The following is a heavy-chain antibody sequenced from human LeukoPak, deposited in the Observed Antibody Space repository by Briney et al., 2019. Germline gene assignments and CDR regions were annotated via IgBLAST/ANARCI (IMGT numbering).Heavy chain of an antibody. Sequence: PGGSLRLSCAASGFTFSSYAMSWVRQAPGKGLEWVSAISGSGGSTYYADSVKGRFAISRDNSKNTLYLQMNSLRAEDTAVYYCAKGSSSWDWFDPWGQGTLVTVSS. CDR2: ISGSGGST. J-gene: IGHJ5*02. V-gene: IGHV3-23*01. CDR1: GFTFSSYA. CDR3: AKGSSSWDWFDP. D-gene: IGHD6-13*01.